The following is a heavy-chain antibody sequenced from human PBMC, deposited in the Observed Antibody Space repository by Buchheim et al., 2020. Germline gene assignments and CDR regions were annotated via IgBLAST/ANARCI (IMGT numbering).Heavy chain of an antibody. V-gene: IGHV4-34*01. CDR2: INHSGST. Sequence: QVQLQQWGAGLLKPSETLSLTCAVYGGSFSGYYWSWIRQPPGKGLEWIGEINHSGSTNYNPSLKSRVTISVDTSKNQFSLKLSSVTAADTAVYYCARASYRELLLPGKKNYFDYWGQGTL. D-gene: IGHD1-26*01. CDR3: ARASYRELLLPGKKNYFDY. J-gene: IGHJ4*02. CDR1: GGSFSGYY.